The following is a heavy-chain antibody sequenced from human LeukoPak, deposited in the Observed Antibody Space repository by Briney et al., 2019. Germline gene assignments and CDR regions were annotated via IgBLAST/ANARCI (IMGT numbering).Heavy chain of an antibody. V-gene: IGHV3-15*01. CDR2: MKIRSDGRTT. CDR1: GFTFSNAW. J-gene: IGHJ3*02. D-gene: IGHD3-10*01. CDR3: IRLWFGEFI. Sequence: PGGSLRLSCTASGFTFSNAWMSWVRQAPGKGLEWVGRMKIRSDGRTTDYAAPVKGRFTISRDDSKNTLYLQMNSLKTEDTAVYYCIRLWFGEFIWGQGTMVSVSS.